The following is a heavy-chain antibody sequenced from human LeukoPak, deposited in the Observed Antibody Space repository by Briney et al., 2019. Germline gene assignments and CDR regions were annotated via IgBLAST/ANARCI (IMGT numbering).Heavy chain of an antibody. CDR3: ARVGSGSFDY. J-gene: IGHJ4*02. CDR2: ISYSGST. Sequence: PSETLSLTCTVSGGSISSYYWSWIRQPPGKGLEWIGYISYSGSTNFNPSLKSRVTISIDTSKNQFSLKLTSVTAADTAVYYCARVGSGSFDYWGQGTLVTVSS. CDR1: GGSISSYY. D-gene: IGHD3-10*01. V-gene: IGHV4-59*01.